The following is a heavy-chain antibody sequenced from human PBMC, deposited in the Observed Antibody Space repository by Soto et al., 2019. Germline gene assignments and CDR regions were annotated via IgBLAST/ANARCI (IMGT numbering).Heavy chain of an antibody. CDR3: ASVVVVVAATLNWFDP. V-gene: IGHV4-39*01. J-gene: IGHJ5*02. CDR1: GGSISSSSYY. Sequence: SETLSLTCTVSGGSISSSSYYGGWIRQPPGKGLEWIGSIYYSGSTYYNPSLKSRVTISVDTSKNQFSLKLSSVTAADTAVYYCASVVVVVAATLNWFDPWGQGTLVTVSS. D-gene: IGHD2-15*01. CDR2: IYYSGST.